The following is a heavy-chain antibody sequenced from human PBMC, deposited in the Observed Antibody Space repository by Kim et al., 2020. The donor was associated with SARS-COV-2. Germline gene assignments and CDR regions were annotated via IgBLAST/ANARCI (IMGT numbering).Heavy chain of an antibody. Sequence: GGSLRLSCAASGFIFRNYGMHWGRQAPGKGLEWVGVIWYDRSNKYYADSVKGRFTISRDNSTNTLYLQMNSLRAEDTAVYYCAKAPADGDYYYWGQGTLGTVSS. CDR1: GFIFRNYG. V-gene: IGHV3-33*06. J-gene: IGHJ4*02. CDR2: IWYDRSNK. D-gene: IGHD4-17*01. CDR3: AKAPADGDYYY.